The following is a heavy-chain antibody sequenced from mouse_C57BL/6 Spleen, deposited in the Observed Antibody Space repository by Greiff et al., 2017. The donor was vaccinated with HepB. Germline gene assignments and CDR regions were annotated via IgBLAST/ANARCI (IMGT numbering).Heavy chain of an antibody. CDR1: GYTFTGYW. CDR2: ILPGSGST. J-gene: IGHJ2*01. D-gene: IGHD1-3*01. Sequence: VQLQQSGAELMKPGASVKLSCKATGYTFTGYWIEWVKQRPGHGLEWIGEILPGSGSTNDNEKFKGKATFTADTSSNTAYMQLSSLTTEDSAIYYCAREGVGDYWGQGTTLTVSS. CDR3: AREGVGDY. V-gene: IGHV1-9*01.